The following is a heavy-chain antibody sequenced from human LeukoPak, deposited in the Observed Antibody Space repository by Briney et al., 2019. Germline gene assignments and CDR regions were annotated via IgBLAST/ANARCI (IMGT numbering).Heavy chain of an antibody. D-gene: IGHD3-22*01. CDR1: GNSICSGDNY. CDR3: ARASYSYDINGWVPFDY. Sequence: SETLSLTCTVSGNSICSGDNYWSWIRQPAGKGLEWIGRIYTSGSTNYNPSLKSRVTISGDTSKNQFSLRLSSVTAADTAVYYCARASYSYDINGWVPFDYWGQGTLVTVSS. J-gene: IGHJ4*02. CDR2: IYTSGST. V-gene: IGHV4-61*02.